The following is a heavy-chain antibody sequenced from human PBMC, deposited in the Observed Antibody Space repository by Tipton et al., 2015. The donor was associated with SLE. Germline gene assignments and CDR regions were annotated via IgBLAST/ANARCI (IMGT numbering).Heavy chain of an antibody. J-gene: IGHJ4*02. D-gene: IGHD4-23*01. CDR1: GGSVSSGSYY. CDR3: ARDMHDFGGNAIDY. V-gene: IGHV3-30-3*01. CDR2: ISYDGSNE. Sequence: LSLTCTVSGGSVSSGSYYWSWIRQPPGKGLEWVTIISYDGSNEYYADSVKGRFTISRDISKNTLYLQMNSLRAEDTAVYYCARDMHDFGGNAIDYWGQGTLVTVSS.